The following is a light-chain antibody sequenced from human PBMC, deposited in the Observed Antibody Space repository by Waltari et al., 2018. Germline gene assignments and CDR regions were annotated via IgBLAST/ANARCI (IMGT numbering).Light chain of an antibody. CDR3: QQYNNWPPMYT. CDR2: GAS. V-gene: IGKV3-15*01. CDR1: QSVNTY. Sequence: EIVMTQSPATLSVSPGDRATLSCRASQSVNTYLAWYQQKPGQAPRLLIYGASTGATGVPARFSGSGSGTEFTLTISSLQSEDFAVYYCQQYNNWPPMYTFGQGTKVEIK. J-gene: IGKJ2*01.